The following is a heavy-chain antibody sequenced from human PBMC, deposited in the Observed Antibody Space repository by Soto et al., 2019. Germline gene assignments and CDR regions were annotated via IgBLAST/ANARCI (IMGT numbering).Heavy chain of an antibody. V-gene: IGHV1-3*01. J-gene: IGHJ4*02. Sequence: QVQLVQSGAEVKKPGASVKVSCKASGYTFTSYAMHWVRQAPGQRLEWMGWINAGNGNTKYSQKFQGRVTITRDTSASTAYMKLSSLRSEDTAVYYCARGPGGPDGPGDYWSQGTLVTVSS. CDR1: GYTFTSYA. D-gene: IGHD2-15*01. CDR2: INAGNGNT. CDR3: ARGPGGPDGPGDY.